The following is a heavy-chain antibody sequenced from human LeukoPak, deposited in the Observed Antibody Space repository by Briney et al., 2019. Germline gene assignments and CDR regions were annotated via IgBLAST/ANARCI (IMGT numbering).Heavy chain of an antibody. CDR1: GFTFSSYA. V-gene: IGHV3-23*01. D-gene: IGHD5-24*01. J-gene: IGHJ4*02. CDR2: ISGSGGST. CDR3: AIPRARRHDYLDY. Sequence: GGSLRLSCAASGFTFSSYAMNWVRQAPGKGLEWVSAISGSGGSTYYADSVKGRFTISRDNSENTLYLQMSSLRAEDTAVYYCAIPRARRHDYLDYWGQGTLVTVSS.